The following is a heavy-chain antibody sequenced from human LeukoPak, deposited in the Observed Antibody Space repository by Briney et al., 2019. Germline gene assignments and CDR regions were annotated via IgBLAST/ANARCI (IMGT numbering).Heavy chain of an antibody. J-gene: IGHJ5*02. Sequence: SVKVSCKASGGTFSSYAISWVRQAPGQGLEWMGGIIPIFGTANYAQKFQGRVTITTDESTSTAYMELSSLRSEDTAVYYCASGVGATTEFDPWGQGTLVTVSS. CDR1: GGTFSSYA. CDR3: ASGVGATTEFDP. V-gene: IGHV1-69*05. D-gene: IGHD1-26*01. CDR2: IIPIFGTA.